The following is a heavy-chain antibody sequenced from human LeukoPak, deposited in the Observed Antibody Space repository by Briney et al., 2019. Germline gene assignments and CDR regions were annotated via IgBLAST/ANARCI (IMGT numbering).Heavy chain of an antibody. J-gene: IGHJ4*02. V-gene: IGHV3-21*04. CDR3: ARDRGWLQYIDY. D-gene: IGHD5-24*01. CDR1: GFTFSSYS. Sequence: GGSLRLSCAASGFTFSSYSMNWVRQAPGKGLEWVSSISSSSSYIYYADSVKGRFTISRDNAKNSLYPQMNSLRAEDTALYYCARDRGWLQYIDYWGQGTLVTVSS. CDR2: ISSSSSYI.